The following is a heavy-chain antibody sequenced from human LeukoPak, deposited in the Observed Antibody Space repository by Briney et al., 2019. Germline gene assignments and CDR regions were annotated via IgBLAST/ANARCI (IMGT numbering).Heavy chain of an antibody. CDR1: GYTFTSCG. Sequence: ASVKVSCKASGYTFTSCGISWVRQAPGQGLEWMGWISAYNGNTNYAQKLQGRVTMTTDTSTSTAYMKLRSLRSDDTAVYYCARSGGYYDILTGYYYFDYWGQGTLVTVSS. J-gene: IGHJ4*02. CDR2: ISAYNGNT. D-gene: IGHD3-9*01. CDR3: ARSGGYYDILTGYYYFDY. V-gene: IGHV1-18*01.